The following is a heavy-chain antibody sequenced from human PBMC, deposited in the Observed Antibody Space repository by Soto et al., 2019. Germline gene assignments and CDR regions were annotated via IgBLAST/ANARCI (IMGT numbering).Heavy chain of an antibody. D-gene: IGHD4-4*01. CDR1: GFTFSSYA. CDR2: ISGSGGST. J-gene: IGHJ6*03. V-gene: IGHV3-23*01. CDR3: AKGMGHDYSNYSRDYYYMDV. Sequence: GGSLRLSCAASGFTFSSYAMSWVRQAPGKGLEWVSAISGSGGSTYYADSVKGRFTISRDNSKNTLYLQMNSLRAEDTAVYYCAKGMGHDYSNYSRDYYYMDVWGKGTTVTVSS.